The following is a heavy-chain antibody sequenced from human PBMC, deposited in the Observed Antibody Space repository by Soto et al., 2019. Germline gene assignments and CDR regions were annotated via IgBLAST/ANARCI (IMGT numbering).Heavy chain of an antibody. Sequence: AGGSLRLSCAASGFTFSSYWMSWVRQAPGKGLEWVSDINWDGGSIGYADSVRGRFTISRDNTKNSLYLQMDSVRAEDTAFYYCARAPNYVWVDNWFAPWGQGILVTVSS. J-gene: IGHJ5*02. CDR3: ARAPNYVWVDNWFAP. V-gene: IGHV3-20*04. CDR2: INWDGGSI. CDR1: GFTFSSYW. D-gene: IGHD3-16*01.